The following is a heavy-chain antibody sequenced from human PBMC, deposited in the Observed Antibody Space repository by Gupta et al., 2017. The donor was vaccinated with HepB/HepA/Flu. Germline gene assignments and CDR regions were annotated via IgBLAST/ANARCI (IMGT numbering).Heavy chain of an antibody. D-gene: IGHD3-10*01. Sequence: QVQLQQWGAGLLKPSETLSLTCAVYGGSFSGYYWSWIRQPPGKGLEWIGEINHSGSTNYNPSLKSRVTISVDTSKNQFSLKLSSVTAADTAVYYCAREEGRYYGSESYYTNAYWYFDLWGRGTLVTVSS. CDR3: AREEGRYYGSESYYTNAYWYFDL. CDR1: GGSFSGYY. V-gene: IGHV4-34*01. CDR2: INHSGST. J-gene: IGHJ2*01.